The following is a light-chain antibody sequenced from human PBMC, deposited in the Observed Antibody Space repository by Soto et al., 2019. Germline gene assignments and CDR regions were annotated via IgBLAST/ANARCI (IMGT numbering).Light chain of an antibody. CDR2: DNN. Sequence: QSVLTQPPSVSAAPGQKVTFSCSGSSSNIGKNYVSWYQRLPGTAPKLLIYDNNERSSGIPDRFSGSKSGTSATLGIAGLQTGDEADYYCGTWDTSLSAVVFGGGTQLTVL. CDR1: SSNIGKNY. CDR3: GTWDTSLSAVV. V-gene: IGLV1-51*01. J-gene: IGLJ2*01.